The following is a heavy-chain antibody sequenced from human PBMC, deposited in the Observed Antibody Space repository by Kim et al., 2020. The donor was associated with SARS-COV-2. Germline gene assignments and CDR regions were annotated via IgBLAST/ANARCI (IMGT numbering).Heavy chain of an antibody. CDR2: INHSGST. Sequence: SETLSLTCAVYGGSFSGYYWSWIRQPPGKGLEWIGEINHSGSTNYNPSLKSRVTISVDTSKNQFSLKLSSVTAADTAVYYCARRLAALRVWGQGTLVTVSS. CDR1: GGSFSGYY. CDR3: ARRLAALRV. V-gene: IGHV4-34*01. D-gene: IGHD6-25*01. J-gene: IGHJ4*02.